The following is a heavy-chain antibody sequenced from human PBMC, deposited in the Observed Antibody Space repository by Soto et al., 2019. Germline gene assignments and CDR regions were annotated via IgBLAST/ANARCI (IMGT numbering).Heavy chain of an antibody. J-gene: IGHJ6*02. V-gene: IGHV3-48*03. CDR2: ISSSGSTI. D-gene: IGHD2-15*01. CDR3: GGGYCSGGSCYFYYYGMDV. CDR1: GFTFSSYE. Sequence: GGSLRLSCAASGFTFSSYEMNWVRQAPGKGLEWVSYISSSGSTIYYADSVKGRFTISRDNAKNSLYLQMNSLRAEDTAVYYCGGGYCSGGSCYFYYYGMDVWGQGITVTVSS.